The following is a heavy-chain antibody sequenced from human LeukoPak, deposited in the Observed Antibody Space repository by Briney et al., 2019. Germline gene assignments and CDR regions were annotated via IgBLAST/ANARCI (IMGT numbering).Heavy chain of an antibody. CDR1: GFTFSSYS. Sequence: GGSLRLSCAASGFTFSSYSMNWVRQAPGKGLEWVSYISSSSSTIYYADSVKGRFTISRDNAKNSLYLQMNSLRDEDTAVYYCARVDSSSWYFSYGMTSGAKGPRSPSP. J-gene: IGHJ6*02. V-gene: IGHV3-48*02. D-gene: IGHD6-13*01. CDR2: ISSSSSTI. CDR3: ARVDSSSWYFSYGMTS.